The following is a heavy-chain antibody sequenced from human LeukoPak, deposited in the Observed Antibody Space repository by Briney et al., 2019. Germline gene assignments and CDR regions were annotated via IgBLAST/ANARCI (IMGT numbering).Heavy chain of an antibody. CDR2: IHRSGST. V-gene: IGHV4-34*01. J-gene: IGHJ4*02. CDR3: ARGIPHYCSSTTCPNDY. CDR1: GGSFSGYS. Sequence: PSETLSLTCAVYGGSFSGYSWSWIRQPPGKGLEWIGEIHRSGSTNYHPSLKSRVTISVDTSKNQFSLKLSSVTAADTAVYYCARGIPHYCSSTTCPNDYWDQGTLVTVSS. D-gene: IGHD2-2*01.